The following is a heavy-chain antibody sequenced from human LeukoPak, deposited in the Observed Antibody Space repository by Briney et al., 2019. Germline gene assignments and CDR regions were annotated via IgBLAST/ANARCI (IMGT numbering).Heavy chain of an antibody. Sequence: GGSLRLSCAASGFTFSSYGMHWVRQAPGKGLEWVAVIWYDGSNKYYADSVKGRFTISRDNSKNTLYLQMNSLRAEDTAVYYCARTGGDGYNSGVGYWGQGNLVTVSS. CDR1: GFTFSSYG. CDR3: ARTGGDGYNSGVGY. D-gene: IGHD5-24*01. CDR2: IWYDGSNK. V-gene: IGHV3-33*01. J-gene: IGHJ4*02.